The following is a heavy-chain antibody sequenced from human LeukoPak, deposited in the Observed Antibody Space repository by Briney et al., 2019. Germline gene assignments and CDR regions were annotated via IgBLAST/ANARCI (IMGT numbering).Heavy chain of an antibody. CDR3: ARDGRYFDWLSNDAFDI. Sequence: GGSLRLSCAVSGFIFNNYIMNWVRQAPGKGLEWVSSITGSGSFVYYADSVKGRFTISRDNAKNSLFLQMNSLRAEDTAVYYCARDGRYFDWLSNDAFDIWGQGTMVTVSS. CDR2: ITGSGSFV. D-gene: IGHD3-9*01. J-gene: IGHJ3*02. CDR1: GFIFNNYI. V-gene: IGHV3-21*01.